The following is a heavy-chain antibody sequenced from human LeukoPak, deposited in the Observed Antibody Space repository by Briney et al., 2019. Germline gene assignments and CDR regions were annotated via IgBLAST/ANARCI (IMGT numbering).Heavy chain of an antibody. V-gene: IGHV3-9*01. CDR3: AKGRGLRFYDWLLKKDAFDI. J-gene: IGHJ3*02. CDR1: GFTFEDYG. CDR2: ISWHSNNI. D-gene: IGHD3-3*01. Sequence: GRSLRLSCAASGFTFEDYGMPWVRQVPGKGREWVSSISWHSNNIAYADSVKGRFNISRDNAKNSLSLQMNSLRPEDTALYYCAKGRGLRFYDWLLKKDAFDIWGQGTRVTVSP.